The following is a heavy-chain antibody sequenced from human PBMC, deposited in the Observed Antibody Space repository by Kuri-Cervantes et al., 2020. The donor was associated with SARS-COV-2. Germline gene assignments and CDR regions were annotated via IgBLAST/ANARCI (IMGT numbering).Heavy chain of an antibody. CDR2: IYHSGST. CDR1: GYSISSGYY. Sequence: SETLSLTCAVSGYSISSGYYWGWIRQPPGKGLEWIGSIYHSGSTYYNPSLKSRVTISVDTSKNQFSLKLSSVTAADTAVYYCARHALELLPDYYYYYYMDVWGKGTTVTVSS. D-gene: IGHD1-26*01. V-gene: IGHV4-38-2*01. CDR3: ARHALELLPDYYYYYYMDV. J-gene: IGHJ6*03.